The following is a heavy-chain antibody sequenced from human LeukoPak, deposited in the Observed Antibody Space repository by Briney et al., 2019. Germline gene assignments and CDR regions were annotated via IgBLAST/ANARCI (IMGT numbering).Heavy chain of an antibody. V-gene: IGHV3-21*01. CDR3: AREEAGDFNVFDY. Sequence: GGSQRLSCAASGFTFSSYSMNWVRQAPGKGREWVSSISSSSSYIYYADSVKGRFTISRDNAKNSLYLQMNSLRAEDTAVYYCAREEAGDFNVFDYWGQGTLVTVSS. CDR1: GFTFSSYS. CDR2: ISSSSSYI. D-gene: IGHD2-21*02. J-gene: IGHJ4*02.